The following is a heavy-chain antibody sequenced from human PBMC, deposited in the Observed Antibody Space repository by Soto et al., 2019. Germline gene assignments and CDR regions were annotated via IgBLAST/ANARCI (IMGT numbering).Heavy chain of an antibody. V-gene: IGHV3-33*01. CDR1: GFTFSSYG. Sequence: QVQLVESGGGVVQPGRSLRLSCAASGFTFSSYGMHWVRQAPGKGLEWVAVIWYDGSNKYYADSVKGRFTISRDNSKNTLYLQMNSLRAEDTAVYYCARDRSGDYDASSSHYWGQGTLVTVSS. J-gene: IGHJ4*02. D-gene: IGHD4-17*01. CDR3: ARDRSGDYDASSSHY. CDR2: IWYDGSNK.